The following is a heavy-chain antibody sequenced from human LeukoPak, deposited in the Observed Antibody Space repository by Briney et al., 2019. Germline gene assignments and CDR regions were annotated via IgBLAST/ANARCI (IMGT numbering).Heavy chain of an antibody. V-gene: IGHV1-69*06. CDR1: GGTFSSYA. Sequence: SVKVSCKASGGTFSSYAISWVRQAPGQGLEWMGGIIPIFGTANYAQKFQGRVTITADKSTSTAYMELSSLRSEDTAVYYCARGWGTMVRGITSYYYYGMDVWGKGTTVTVSS. CDR2: IIPIFGTA. CDR3: ARGWGTMVRGITSYYYYGMDV. D-gene: IGHD3-10*01. J-gene: IGHJ6*04.